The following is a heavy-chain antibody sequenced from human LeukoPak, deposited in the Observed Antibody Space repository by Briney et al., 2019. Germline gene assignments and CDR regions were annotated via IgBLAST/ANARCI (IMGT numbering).Heavy chain of an antibody. CDR2: INPNSGVT. V-gene: IGHV1-2*02. CDR1: GYTFTGYY. D-gene: IGHD6-19*01. Sequence: ASVKVSCKASGYTFTGYYMHWVRQAPGQGLEWMGWINPNSGVTNYAQKFQGRVTMTRDTSITTAYMDLNRLRSDDTAVYYCARDRISVAGPDYWGQGTLVTVSS. CDR3: ARDRISVAGPDY. J-gene: IGHJ4*02.